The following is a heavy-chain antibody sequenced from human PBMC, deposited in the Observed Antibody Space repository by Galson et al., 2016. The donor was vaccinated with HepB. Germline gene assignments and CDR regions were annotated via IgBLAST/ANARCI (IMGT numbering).Heavy chain of an antibody. Sequence: SLRLSCAASGLTFTNAWMTWVRQAPGKGLEWVGRIKGEADGGTTDYAAHVKGRFYITRDDSTHTLFLNMNSLRVEDVAVYYCATVKLTTWYSFDSWGQGTLVTVSS. D-gene: IGHD2-2*01. CDR3: ATVKLTTWYSFDS. V-gene: IGHV3-15*01. J-gene: IGHJ4*02. CDR2: IKGEADGGTT. CDR1: GLTFTNAW.